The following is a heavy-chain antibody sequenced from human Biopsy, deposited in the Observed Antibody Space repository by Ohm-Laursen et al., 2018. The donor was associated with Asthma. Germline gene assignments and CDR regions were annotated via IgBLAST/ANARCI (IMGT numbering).Heavy chain of an antibody. CDR1: GYTVTRYA. J-gene: IGHJ4*02. D-gene: IGHD3-10*01. CDR3: ARMISYYHGMRDPFFDY. V-gene: IGHV7-4-1*02. CDR2: INTNTGNP. Sequence: VASVKVSCKASGYTVTRYAINWVRQAPGQGLEWMGWINTNTGNPTYAQGFTGRFVFSLDTSVNTAHLQISNLKAEDTAVYFCARMISYYHGMRDPFFDYWGQGTLVTVSS.